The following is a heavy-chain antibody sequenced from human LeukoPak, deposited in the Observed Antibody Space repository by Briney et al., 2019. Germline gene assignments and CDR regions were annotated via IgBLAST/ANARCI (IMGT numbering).Heavy chain of an antibody. V-gene: IGHV1-18*01. CDR1: GYTFTSYG. D-gene: IGHD3-9*01. J-gene: IGHJ3*02. CDR2: ISAYNGNT. CDR3: ARGKDDILTGLDAFDI. Sequence: ASVKVSCKASGYTFTSYGISWVRQAPGQGLEWMGRISAYNGNTNYAQKLQGRVTMTTDTSTSTAYMELRSLRSDDTAVYYCARGKDDILTGLDAFDIWGQGTVVTVSS.